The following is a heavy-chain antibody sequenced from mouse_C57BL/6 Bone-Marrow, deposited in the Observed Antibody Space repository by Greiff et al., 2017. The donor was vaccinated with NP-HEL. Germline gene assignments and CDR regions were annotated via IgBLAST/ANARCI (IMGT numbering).Heavy chain of an antibody. J-gene: IGHJ1*03. CDR2: IYPRSGNT. CDR1: GYTFTSYG. CDR3: AIITDWYFDV. D-gene: IGHD1-1*01. V-gene: IGHV1-81*01. Sequence: VQLVESGAELARPGASVKLSCKASGYTFTSYGISWVKQRTGQGLEWIGEIYPRSGNTYYNEKFKGKATLTADKSSSTAYMELRSLTSEDSAVYFCAIITDWYFDVWGTGTTVTVSS.